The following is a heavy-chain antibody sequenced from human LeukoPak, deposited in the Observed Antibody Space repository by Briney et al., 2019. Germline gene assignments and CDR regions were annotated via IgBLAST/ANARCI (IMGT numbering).Heavy chain of an antibody. V-gene: IGHV5-10-1*01. D-gene: IGHD3-10*01. Sequence: GESLKISCKGSGYSFTSYRISWVRQMPGKGLEWMGRIDPSDSYTNYSPSFQGHVTISADKSISTAYLQWSSLKASDTAMYYCARTWPIGELPLDYWGQGTLVTVSS. J-gene: IGHJ4*02. CDR1: GYSFTSYR. CDR3: ARTWPIGELPLDY. CDR2: IDPSDSYT.